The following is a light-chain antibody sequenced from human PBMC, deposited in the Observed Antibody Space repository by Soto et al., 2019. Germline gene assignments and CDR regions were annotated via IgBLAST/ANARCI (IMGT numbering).Light chain of an antibody. CDR3: QHYNSYSEA. CDR1: QTISSW. CDR2: KAS. J-gene: IGKJ1*01. Sequence: DIQMTQSPSTLSGSVGDRVTITCRASQTISSWLAWYQQKPGKAPKLLIYKASTLKSGVPSRFRGSGTGTEFTLTISNLQPDDFATYYCQHYNSYSEAFGQGTKLELK. V-gene: IGKV1-5*03.